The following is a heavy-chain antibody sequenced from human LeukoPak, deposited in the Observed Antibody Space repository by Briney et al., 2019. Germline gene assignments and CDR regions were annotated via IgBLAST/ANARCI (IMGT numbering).Heavy chain of an antibody. CDR3: ARVPLHYDILTGYYNRWFDP. V-gene: IGHV4-59*01. CDR1: GGSISSYY. Sequence: KTSETLSLTCTVSGGSISSYYWSWLRQPPGKGLEWIGYIYYSGSTNYNPSLKSRVTISVDTSKNQFSLKLSSVTAADTAVYYCARVPLHYDILTGYYNRWFDPWGQGTLVTVSS. CDR2: IYYSGST. D-gene: IGHD3-9*01. J-gene: IGHJ5*02.